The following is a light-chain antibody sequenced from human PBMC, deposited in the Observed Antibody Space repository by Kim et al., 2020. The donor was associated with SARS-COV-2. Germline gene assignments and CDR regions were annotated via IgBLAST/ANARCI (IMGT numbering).Light chain of an antibody. CDR1: QSVSSS. CDR3: QQYNNWPPWT. CDR2: GAS. J-gene: IGKJ1*01. V-gene: IGKV3-15*01. Sequence: PAERATLSRRASQSVSSSLAVYQQKPGQAPRLLIYGASTRATGIPARFSGRGSGTEFTLTISSLQSEDFAVYHCQQYNNWPPWTFGQGTKVDIK.